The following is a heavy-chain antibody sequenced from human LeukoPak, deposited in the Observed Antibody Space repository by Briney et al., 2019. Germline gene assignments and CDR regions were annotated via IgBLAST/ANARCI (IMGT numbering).Heavy chain of an antibody. CDR2: ISYDGSNK. V-gene: IGHV3-30*03. Sequence: PGGSLRLSCAASGFTLSSYGMHWVRQAPGKGLEWVAVISYDGSNKYYADSVKGRFTISRDNSKNTLYLQMNSLRAEDTAVYYCALGTYCGGDCYIFDYWGQGTLVTVSS. D-gene: IGHD2-21*02. CDR3: ALGTYCGGDCYIFDY. CDR1: GFTLSSYG. J-gene: IGHJ4*02.